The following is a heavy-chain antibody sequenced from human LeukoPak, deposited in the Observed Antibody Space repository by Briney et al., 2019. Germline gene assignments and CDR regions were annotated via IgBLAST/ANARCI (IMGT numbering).Heavy chain of an antibody. J-gene: IGHJ4*02. V-gene: IGHV1-2*02. CDR1: GYTFTGYY. D-gene: IGHD3-3*01. CDR3: ARDMSNYDFWSGYYSPFGY. Sequence: ASVEVSCKASGYTFTGYYMHWVRQAPGQGLEWMGWINPNSGGTNYAQKFQGRVTMTRDTSISTAYMELSRLRSDDTAVYYCARDMSNYDFWSGYYSPFGYWGQGTLVTVSS. CDR2: INPNSGGT.